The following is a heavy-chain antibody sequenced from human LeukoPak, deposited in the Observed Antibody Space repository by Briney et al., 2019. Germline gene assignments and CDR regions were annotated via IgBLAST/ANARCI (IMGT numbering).Heavy chain of an antibody. CDR2: ISGSGGST. CDR1: GFTFSSYA. Sequence: GGSLRLSCAASGFTFSSYAMSWVRQAPGKGLEWVSAISGSGGSTYYADSVKGRFTISRDNSKNTLYLQMNSLRAEDTAVYYCAKERQDYVWGSFRSDAFDIWGQGTMVTVSS. CDR3: AKERQDYVWGSFRSDAFDI. J-gene: IGHJ3*02. V-gene: IGHV3-23*01. D-gene: IGHD3-16*02.